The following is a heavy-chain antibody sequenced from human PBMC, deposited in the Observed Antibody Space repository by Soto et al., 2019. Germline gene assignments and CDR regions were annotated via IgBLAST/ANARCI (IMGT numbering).Heavy chain of an antibody. Sequence: VQLVESGGGVVQPGRSLRLSCAASGFIFNNNGMHWVRQAPGKGLEWVAVISSDGSETYYGDSAKGRFTLSRDNSKNMLFLETPSVRCEDTGVYYCVKDRLAVIYRFDKWGQGPLVTVSA. D-gene: IGHD6-19*01. J-gene: IGHJ4*02. CDR3: VKDRLAVIYRFDK. CDR1: GFIFNNNG. V-gene: IGHV3-30*18. CDR2: ISSDGSET.